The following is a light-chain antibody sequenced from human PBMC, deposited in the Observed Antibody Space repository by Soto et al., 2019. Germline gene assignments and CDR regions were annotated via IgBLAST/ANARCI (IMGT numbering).Light chain of an antibody. CDR1: SSDVGGYDY. CDR3: SSYTSSSTHV. CDR2: DVN. J-gene: IGLJ1*01. V-gene: IGLV2-14*03. Sequence: QSALTQPASVSGSPGQAIAISFTGTSSDVGGYDYVPWYQQFPGKAPKLMIYDVNNRPSGASNRFSGSKSGNTASLTISGLQAEDGADYYCSSYTSSSTHVFGTGTKLTVL.